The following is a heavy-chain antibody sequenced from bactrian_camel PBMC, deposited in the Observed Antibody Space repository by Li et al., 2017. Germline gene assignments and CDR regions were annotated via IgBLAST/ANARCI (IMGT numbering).Heavy chain of an antibody. CDR3: AHGCTAIRRGAIRPERYTN. CDR2: MYRKGAA. CDR1: EYTRDYC. D-gene: IGHD3*01. V-gene: IGHV3S1*01. Sequence: HVQLVESGGGSVQAGGSLTLSCVASEYTRDYCMGWSRQAPGKEREGVAAMYRKGAAIYEDSVKARFTISKDDANNTLYLQMDTLEPEDTAMYYCAHGCTAIRRGAIRPERYTNWGQGTQVTVS. J-gene: IGHJ4*01.